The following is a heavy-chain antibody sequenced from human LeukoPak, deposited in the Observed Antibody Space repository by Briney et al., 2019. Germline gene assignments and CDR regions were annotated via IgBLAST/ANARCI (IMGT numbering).Heavy chain of an antibody. CDR1: GFTFSSYA. D-gene: IGHD6-19*01. CDR3: ARSSGRMTSPLGGY. Sequence: GRSLRLSCAASGFTFSSYAMHWVRQAPGKGLEWVAVISYDGSNKYYADSVKGRFTISRDNSKNTRYLQMNSLRAEDTAVYYCARSSGRMTSPLGGYWGQGTLVTVSS. J-gene: IGHJ4*02. CDR2: ISYDGSNK. V-gene: IGHV3-30-3*01.